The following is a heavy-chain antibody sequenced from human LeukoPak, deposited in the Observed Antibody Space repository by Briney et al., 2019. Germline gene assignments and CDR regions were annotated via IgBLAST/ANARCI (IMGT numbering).Heavy chain of an antibody. Sequence: GGSLRLSCVASGFTFAGHSMHWVRQAPGKGLEWVAVVADDEKTIFYADSLKGRFTVSRDNSKNTVYLQMNSLRDEDTAVYYCAREKQSGGTPFDYWGQGSLVTVSS. CDR2: VADDEKTI. D-gene: IGHD1-26*01. CDR1: GFTFAGHS. CDR3: AREKQSGGTPFDY. V-gene: IGHV3-30*04. J-gene: IGHJ4*02.